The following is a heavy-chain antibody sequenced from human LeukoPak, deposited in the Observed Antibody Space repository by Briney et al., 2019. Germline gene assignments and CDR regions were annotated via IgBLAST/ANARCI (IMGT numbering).Heavy chain of an antibody. CDR2: IYTSGST. V-gene: IGHV4-61*02. CDR1: GGSISSGSYY. CDR3: AGERVMNFDY. D-gene: IGHD2-21*01. Sequence: PSETLSLTCTVSGGSISSGSYYWSWIRQPAGEGLEWIGRIYTSGSTNYNPSLKSRVTISVDTSKNQFSLKLSSVTAADTAVYYCAGERVMNFDYWGQGTLVTVSS. J-gene: IGHJ4*02.